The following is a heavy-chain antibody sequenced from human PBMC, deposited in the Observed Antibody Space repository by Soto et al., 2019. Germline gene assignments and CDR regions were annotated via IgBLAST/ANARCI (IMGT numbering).Heavy chain of an antibody. CDR2: ISGSGGIT. J-gene: IGHJ4*02. V-gene: IGHV3-23*01. D-gene: IGHD1-1*01. CDR3: AKSLSASPNYFFDS. CDR1: GFPFSSYA. Sequence: PGGSLRLSCAASGFPFSSYAMTWVRQTPGKGLEWVSGISGSGGITYYADSVKGRFTISRDNSNNTLFLQTHSLRADDTAVYYCAKSLSASPNYFFDSWGQGTLVTVSS.